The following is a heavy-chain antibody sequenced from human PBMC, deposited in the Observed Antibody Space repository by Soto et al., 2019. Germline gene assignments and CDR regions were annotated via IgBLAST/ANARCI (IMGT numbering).Heavy chain of an antibody. CDR2: IIPILGIA. CDR1: GGSFSNYT. CDR3: AQVGAISTYYYYGMDV. J-gene: IGHJ6*02. Sequence: SVKVSCKASGGSFSNYTISWVRQAPGQGLEWMGRIIPILGIANYAQKFQGRVTITADKSTSTAYMELSSLRSEDTAVYYCAQVGAISTYYYYGMDVWGQGTTVTSP. V-gene: IGHV1-69*02. D-gene: IGHD1-26*01.